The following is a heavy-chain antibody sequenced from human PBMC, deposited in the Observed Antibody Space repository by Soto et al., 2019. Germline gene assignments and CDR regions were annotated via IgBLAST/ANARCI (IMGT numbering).Heavy chain of an antibody. CDR2: INSDGSST. CDR3: ARVGWAARTNYYYYGMDV. CDR1: GFTFSSYW. V-gene: IGHV3-74*01. J-gene: IGHJ6*02. Sequence: GGSLRLSCAASGFTFSSYWMHWVRQAPGKGLVWVSRINSDGSSTSYADSVKGRFTISGDNAKNTLYLQMNSLRAEDTAVYYCARVGWAARTNYYYYGMDVWGQGTTVTVSS. D-gene: IGHD6-6*01.